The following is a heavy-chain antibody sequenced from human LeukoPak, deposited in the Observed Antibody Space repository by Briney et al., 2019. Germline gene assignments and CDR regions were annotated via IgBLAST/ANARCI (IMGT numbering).Heavy chain of an antibody. CDR1: GGSISSFY. J-gene: IGHJ4*02. D-gene: IGHD1-26*01. Sequence: SETLPLTCTVSGGSISSFYWSWIRQPPGKGLEFIGHIYYSGSTNYNPSLKSRVTMSVDTSKNQFSLKLTSVTAADTAIYYCGRHQNGGTYPIDYWGQGTLVTVSS. CDR3: GRHQNGGTYPIDY. V-gene: IGHV4-59*08. CDR2: IYYSGST.